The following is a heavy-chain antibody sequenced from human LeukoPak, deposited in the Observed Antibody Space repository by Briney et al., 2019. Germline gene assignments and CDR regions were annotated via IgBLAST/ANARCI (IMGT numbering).Heavy chain of an antibody. CDR1: GYTFTGHH. CDR2: IYPSSGGT. J-gene: IGHJ4*02. D-gene: IGHD3-16*01. Sequence: ASVKVSCKTSGYTFTGHHIHWVRQAPGQGLEWMGWIYPSSGGTQYGQKFKGRVTMTRDTSVSTAYMELTRLQFDDTAVYYCVGVTYSSYDDFDYWGQGTLVTVSS. V-gene: IGHV1-2*02. CDR3: VGVTYSSYDDFDY.